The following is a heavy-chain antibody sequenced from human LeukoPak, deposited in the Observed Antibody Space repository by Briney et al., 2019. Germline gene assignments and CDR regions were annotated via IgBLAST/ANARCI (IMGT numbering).Heavy chain of an antibody. D-gene: IGHD2-2*02. V-gene: IGHV1-69*13. Sequence: SVKVSCKASGGTFSSYAISWVRQAPGQGLEWMGGIIPIFGTANYAQKFQGRVTITADESTSTAYMELSSLRSEDTAVYYCARASDCSSTSCYIGRYYYYMDVWGKGTTVTVSS. CDR2: IIPIFGTA. J-gene: IGHJ6*03. CDR3: ARASDCSSTSCYIGRYYYYMDV. CDR1: GGTFSSYA.